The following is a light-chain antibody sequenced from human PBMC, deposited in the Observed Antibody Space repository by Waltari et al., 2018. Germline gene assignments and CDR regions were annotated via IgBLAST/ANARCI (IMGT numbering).Light chain of an antibody. Sequence: QSVLTQPPAASGTPGQRVTISCSGSRSNIGNNIVYWYQQFPGTAPKLLISKNYGRPSGVPAWFFGARSGTSASLAISGLRSEDEADYYCASWDDRLSGYVFGPGTKVIVL. CDR2: KNY. CDR1: RSNIGNNI. J-gene: IGLJ1*01. V-gene: IGLV1-47*01. CDR3: ASWDDRLSGYV.